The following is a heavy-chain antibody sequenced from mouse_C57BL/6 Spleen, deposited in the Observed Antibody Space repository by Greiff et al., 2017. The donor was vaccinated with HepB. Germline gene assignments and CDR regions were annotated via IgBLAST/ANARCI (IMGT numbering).Heavy chain of an antibody. CDR2: IRNKANGYTT. Sequence: EVQVVESGGGFVQPGGSLSLSCAASGFTFTDYYMSWVRQPPGKALEWLGFIRNKANGYTTEYSASVKGRFTISRDNSQSILYLQMNALRAEDSATYYCARYAYYAMDYWGQGTSVTVSS. J-gene: IGHJ4*01. V-gene: IGHV7-3*01. CDR1: GFTFTDYY. CDR3: ARYAYYAMDY.